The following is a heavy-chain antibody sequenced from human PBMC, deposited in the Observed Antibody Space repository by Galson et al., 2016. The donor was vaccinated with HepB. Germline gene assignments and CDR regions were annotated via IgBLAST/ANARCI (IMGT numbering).Heavy chain of an antibody. CDR1: GFTLHTYT. J-gene: IGHJ5*02. V-gene: IGHV3-21*01. Sequence: SLRLSCAASGFTLHTYTMNWVRQAPGKGLEWVSSISSGSSYIYYADSVKGRFTISRDNAKNSLYLQMNSLKAEDTAVYYCARLVTSNSWYGWFDHWGQGTLVTVSS. CDR2: ISSGSSYI. D-gene: IGHD6-13*01. CDR3: ARLVTSNSWYGWFDH.